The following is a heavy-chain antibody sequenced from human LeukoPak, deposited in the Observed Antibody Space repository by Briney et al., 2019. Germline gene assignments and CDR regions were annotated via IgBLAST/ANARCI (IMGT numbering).Heavy chain of an antibody. Sequence: GGSLRLYCAASGFTFCSYAMIWVRQAPGKGRECVSGINWNGGSACCAGNVKYRFTMYRNYAKNTQYLQMNSLSDKDTAMYYCARERKGSSWVGDDYYYVDVWEKGTTVIVTS. V-gene: IGHV3-20*04. J-gene: IGHJ6*03. CDR2: INWNGGSA. CDR3: ARERKGSSWVGDDYYYVDV. CDR1: GFTFCSYA. D-gene: IGHD6-6*01.